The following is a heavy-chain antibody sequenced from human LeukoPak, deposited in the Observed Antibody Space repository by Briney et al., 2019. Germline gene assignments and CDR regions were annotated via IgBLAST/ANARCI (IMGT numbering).Heavy chain of an antibody. CDR2: ISTYYGNT. CDR3: ARDLGGRGNWFDP. CDR1: GGTFSSYA. V-gene: IGHV1-18*01. Sequence: ASVKVSCKASGGTFSSYAISWVRQAPGQGLEWMGWISTYYGNTNYAQKLQDRVTMTTDTSTSTAYMELRSLRSDDTAVYYCARDLGGRGNWFDPWGQGTLVTVSS. D-gene: IGHD2-15*01. J-gene: IGHJ5*02.